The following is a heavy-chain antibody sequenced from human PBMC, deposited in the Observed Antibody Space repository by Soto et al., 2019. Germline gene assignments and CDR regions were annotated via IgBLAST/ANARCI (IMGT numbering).Heavy chain of an antibody. V-gene: IGHV1-58*01. CDR3: AAVSGGTGFLEWSSPSYYYYYGMDV. D-gene: IGHD3-3*01. J-gene: IGHJ6*02. CDR2: IVVGSGNT. Sequence: SVMVSCKASGFTFASSAGQWVRQARGQRLEWIGWIVVGSGNTNYAQKFQERVTITRDMSTSTAYMELSSLRSEDTAVYYCAAVSGGTGFLEWSSPSYYYYYGMDVWGQGTTVTVSS. CDR1: GFTFASSA.